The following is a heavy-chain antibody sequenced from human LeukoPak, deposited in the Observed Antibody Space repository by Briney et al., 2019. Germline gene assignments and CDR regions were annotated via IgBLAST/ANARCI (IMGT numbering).Heavy chain of an antibody. D-gene: IGHD6-19*01. Sequence: SGTLSLTCAVSGGSISSSNWWRGVRQPPGKGLECIGEIYHSGSTNYNPSLKSRVTISVDKSKNQVSLKMSSVTAADPAVYYCARGYSSGSWGDIGGQGTMVTVSS. V-gene: IGHV4-4*02. CDR3: ARGYSSGSWGDI. J-gene: IGHJ3*02. CDR2: IYHSGST. CDR1: GGSISSSNW.